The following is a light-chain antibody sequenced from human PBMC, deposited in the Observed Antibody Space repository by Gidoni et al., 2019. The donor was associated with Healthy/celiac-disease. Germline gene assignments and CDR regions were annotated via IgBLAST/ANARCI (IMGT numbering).Light chain of an antibody. CDR3: QQSYSTPLA. CDR2: AAS. Sequence: DIQLTQSPSSLSASVGDRVTITCRASQSISSYLNWYQQKPGKAPKILIYAASSLPSGVPSRFSGSGSGTDFTLNISSLQPEDFATYYCQQSYSTPLAFGGGTKVEIK. V-gene: IGKV1-39*01. J-gene: IGKJ4*01. CDR1: QSISSY.